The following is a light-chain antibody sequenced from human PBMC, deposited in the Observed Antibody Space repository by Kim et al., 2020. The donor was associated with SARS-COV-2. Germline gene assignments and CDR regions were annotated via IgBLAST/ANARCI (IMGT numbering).Light chain of an antibody. CDR3: QQRSNWPIT. Sequence: LSPGERATPSCRASQSVSSYLAWYQQKPGQAPRLRIYDASNRATGIPARFSGSGSGTDFTLTISSLEPEDFAVYYCQQRSNWPITFGQGTRLEIK. J-gene: IGKJ5*01. CDR2: DAS. CDR1: QSVSSY. V-gene: IGKV3-11*01.